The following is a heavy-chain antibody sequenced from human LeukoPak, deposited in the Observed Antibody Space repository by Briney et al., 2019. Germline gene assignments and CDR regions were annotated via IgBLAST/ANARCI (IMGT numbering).Heavy chain of an antibody. D-gene: IGHD6-13*01. CDR3: AKGKQEQLVLTAPFDY. CDR1: AFTFSSYA. J-gene: IGHJ4*02. CDR2: ISGSGGST. V-gene: IGHV3-23*01. Sequence: GGSLSLSCAASAFTFSSYAMSWVRQAPGKGLEWVLDISGSGGSTYYADFVKGGFTIPRDNSKNTLYLQMNSLRAEDTAVYYCAKGKQEQLVLTAPFDYWGQGTLVTVSS.